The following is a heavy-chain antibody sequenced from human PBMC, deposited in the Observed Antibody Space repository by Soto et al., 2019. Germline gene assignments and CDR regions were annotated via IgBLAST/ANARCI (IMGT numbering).Heavy chain of an antibody. D-gene: IGHD5-12*01. V-gene: IGHV3-48*02. CDR2: ISSSSSTI. CDR3: ARTPEAHSGYDGRDYYYGMDV. Sequence: QPGGGLRLSCAASGFTFSSYSMNWVRQAGGKGLEWVSYISSSSSTIYYADSVKGRFTISRDNAKNSLYLQMNSLRDEDTAVYYCARTPEAHSGYDGRDYYYGMDVWGQGTTVTVSS. J-gene: IGHJ6*02. CDR1: GFTFSSYS.